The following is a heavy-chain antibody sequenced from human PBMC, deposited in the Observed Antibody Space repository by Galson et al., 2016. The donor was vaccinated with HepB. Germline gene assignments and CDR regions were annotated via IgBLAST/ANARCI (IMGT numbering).Heavy chain of an antibody. V-gene: IGHV2-5*02. J-gene: IGHJ4*02. D-gene: IGHD3-10*01. CDR1: GFSLSTPTMG. Sequence: PALVKPTQTVTLTCTFSGFSLSTPTMGVGWIRQPPGKALDWLALIYWDGDSRYSPSLRSRLTITKDTSKNQVALTVRNMDPMDTATYYCAHVVYGAGSFYADYWGQGMVVAVSS. CDR3: AHVVYGAGSFYADY. CDR2: IYWDGDS.